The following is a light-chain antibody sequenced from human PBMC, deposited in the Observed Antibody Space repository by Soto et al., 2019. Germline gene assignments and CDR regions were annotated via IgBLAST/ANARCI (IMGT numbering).Light chain of an antibody. CDR3: RSFTSSSTWV. CDR1: SSDLGVYDY. V-gene: IGLV2-14*01. Sequence: QSALTQPASVSGSPGQSLTISCTGSSSDLGVYDYVSWFQQHPGKAPKLMIYEVNNRPSGVSNRFSGSKSGNTASLTISGLQAEDQPYYYCRSFTSSSTWVFGGGTKLTVL. CDR2: EVN. J-gene: IGLJ3*02.